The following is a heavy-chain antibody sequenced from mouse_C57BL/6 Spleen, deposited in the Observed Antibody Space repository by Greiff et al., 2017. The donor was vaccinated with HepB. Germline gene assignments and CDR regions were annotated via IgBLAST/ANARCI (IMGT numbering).Heavy chain of an antibody. J-gene: IGHJ2*01. CDR3: ARVYDGGFDY. Sequence: EVKLLESGPGLVKPSQSLSLTCSVTGYSITSGYYWNWIRQFPGNKLEWMGYISYDGSNNYNPSLKNRISITRDTSKNQFFLKLNSVTTEDTATYYCARVYDGGFDYWGQGTTLTVSS. V-gene: IGHV3-6*01. CDR2: ISYDGSN. CDR1: GYSITSGYY. D-gene: IGHD2-3*01.